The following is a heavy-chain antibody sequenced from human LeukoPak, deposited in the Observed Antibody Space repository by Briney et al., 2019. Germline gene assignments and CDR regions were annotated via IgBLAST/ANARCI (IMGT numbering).Heavy chain of an antibody. Sequence: ASVKVSCKASGGTFSNYAISWVRQAPGQGLEWMGWMNPHSGTTGYAQKFQGRLTLPRNTSISTAYLELSSLTSEDTAVYYCARGSENNFDSSGPIGFWGQGTLVTVSS. J-gene: IGHJ4*02. CDR2: MNPHSGTT. CDR3: ARGSENNFDSSGPIGF. V-gene: IGHV1-8*02. CDR1: GGTFSNYA. D-gene: IGHD3-22*01.